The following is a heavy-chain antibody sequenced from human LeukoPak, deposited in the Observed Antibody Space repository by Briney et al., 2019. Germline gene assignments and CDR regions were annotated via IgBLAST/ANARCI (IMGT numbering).Heavy chain of an antibody. Sequence: SETLSLTCTVSGGSISSGSYYWSWIRQPAGKGLEWIGRIYTSGSTNYNPSLKSRVTISVDTSKNQFSLKQSSVTAADTAVYYCARRNSGRRYFDLWGRGTLVTVSS. CDR3: ARRNSGRRYFDL. CDR2: IYTSGST. D-gene: IGHD4-23*01. J-gene: IGHJ2*01. V-gene: IGHV4-61*02. CDR1: GGSISSGSYY.